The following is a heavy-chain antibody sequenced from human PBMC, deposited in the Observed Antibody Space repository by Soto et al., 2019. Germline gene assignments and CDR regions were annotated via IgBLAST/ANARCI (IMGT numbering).Heavy chain of an antibody. J-gene: IGHJ6*02. D-gene: IGHD4-17*01. Sequence: PSETLSLTCAVYGGSFSGYYWSWIRQPPGKGLEWIGEINHSGSTNYNPSLKSRVTITVDTSKNQFSLKLSSVTAADTAVYFCAARWWEDGDYTYYYYGMDVWGQGITVTVSS. CDR2: INHSGST. CDR1: GGSFSGYY. CDR3: AARWWEDGDYTYYYYGMDV. V-gene: IGHV4-34*01.